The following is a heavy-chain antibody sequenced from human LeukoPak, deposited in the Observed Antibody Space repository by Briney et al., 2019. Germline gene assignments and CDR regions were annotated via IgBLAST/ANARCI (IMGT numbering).Heavy chain of an antibody. CDR2: INSDGSST. D-gene: IGHD6-19*01. Sequence: GGSLRLSCAASGFTFSNYWMNWVRQAPGKGLERVSRINSDGSSTSYADSVKGRFTISRDNAKNTVCLQMNSLRVEDTAVYYCVRGQSSGWLDYWGQGTQVTVSS. CDR1: GFTFSNYW. CDR3: VRGQSSGWLDY. J-gene: IGHJ4*01. V-gene: IGHV3-74*01.